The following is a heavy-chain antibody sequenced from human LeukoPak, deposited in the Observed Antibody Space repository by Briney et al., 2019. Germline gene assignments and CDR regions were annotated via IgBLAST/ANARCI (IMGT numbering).Heavy chain of an antibody. CDR3: AGDLETMYSKNRNRFFQY. J-gene: IGHJ1*01. D-gene: IGHD5-18*01. CDR2: SSTYNNNT. V-gene: IGHV1-18*01. Sequence: ASVKVSCKASGYKFSSYHITWVRQAPGQGLEWMGWSSTYNNNTNYAQQLQDRVTMTTDTSTNTAYMELRSLTSDDTAVYFCAGDLETMYSKNRNRFFQYWGQGTLVTVSS. CDR1: GYKFSSYH.